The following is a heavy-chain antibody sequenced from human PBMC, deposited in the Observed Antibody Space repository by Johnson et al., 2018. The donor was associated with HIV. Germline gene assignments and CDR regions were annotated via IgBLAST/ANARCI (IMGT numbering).Heavy chain of an antibody. D-gene: IGHD3-16*01. J-gene: IGHJ3*02. CDR1: GFTFSSYG. CDR3: AKWGLGGAPKGAFDI. Sequence: QVQLVESGGGLVQPGGSLRLSCAASGFTFSSYGMHWVRQAPGKGLEWVAVIWYDGSNKYYADSVKGRFTISRDNSKNTLYLQMNSLRAEDTAVYYCAKWGLGGAPKGAFDIWGQGTMVTVSS. CDR2: IWYDGSNK. V-gene: IGHV3-30*02.